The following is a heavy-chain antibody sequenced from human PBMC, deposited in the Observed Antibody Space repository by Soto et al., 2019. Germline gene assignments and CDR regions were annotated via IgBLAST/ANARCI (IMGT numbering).Heavy chain of an antibody. J-gene: IGHJ6*02. Sequence: PGGSLRLSCAASGFTFSSYCMHWVRQAPGKGLEWVAVIWYDGSNKYYADSVKGRFTISRDNSKNTLYLQMYSLRAEDTAVYYCARYIPGVRYYGMDVWGQGTTVTVSS. V-gene: IGHV3-33*01. CDR3: ARYIPGVRYYGMDV. CDR2: IWYDGSNK. D-gene: IGHD2-2*01. CDR1: GFTFSSYC.